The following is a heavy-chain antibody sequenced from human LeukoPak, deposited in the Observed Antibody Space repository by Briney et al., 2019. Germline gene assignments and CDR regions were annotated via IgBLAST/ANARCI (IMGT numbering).Heavy chain of an antibody. V-gene: IGHV3-30*02. J-gene: IGHJ1*01. Sequence: HSGGSLRLSCAASGFTFSSYGMHWVRQAPGKGLEWVAFIRYDGSNKYYADSVKGRFTISRDNSKNTLYLQMNSLRAEDTAVYYCARDWCSSTSCPAEYFQHWGQGTLVTVSS. CDR3: ARDWCSSTSCPAEYFQH. CDR2: IRYDGSNK. CDR1: GFTFSSYG. D-gene: IGHD2-2*01.